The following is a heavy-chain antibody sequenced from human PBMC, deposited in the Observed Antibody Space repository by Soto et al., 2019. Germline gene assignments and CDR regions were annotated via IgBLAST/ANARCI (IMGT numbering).Heavy chain of an antibody. J-gene: IGHJ4*02. Sequence: PSETLSLTCSVSGGSLSPYFWSWIRQPPGKELEWIANIHYRGNTNYNPSLKSRATISVDTSKNQFSLRLTSVTAADTAVYFCVRTRDSGCNDFWGQGSRVTGSS. CDR3: VRTRDSGCNDF. CDR1: GGSLSPYF. CDR2: IHYRGNT. D-gene: IGHD6-19*01. V-gene: IGHV4-59*01.